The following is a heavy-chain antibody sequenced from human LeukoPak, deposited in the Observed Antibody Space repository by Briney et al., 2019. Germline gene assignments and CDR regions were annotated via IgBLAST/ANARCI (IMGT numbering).Heavy chain of an antibody. CDR3: AKETGDSSSNWFDP. CDR1: GFTVSSNY. CDR2: ISGSGGST. Sequence: GGSLRLSCAASGFTVSSNYMSWVRQAPGKGLEWVSAISGSGGSTYYADSVKGRFTISRDNSKNTLYLQMNSLRAEDTAVYYCAKETGDSSSNWFDPWGQGTLVTVSS. D-gene: IGHD6-6*01. J-gene: IGHJ5*02. V-gene: IGHV3-23*01.